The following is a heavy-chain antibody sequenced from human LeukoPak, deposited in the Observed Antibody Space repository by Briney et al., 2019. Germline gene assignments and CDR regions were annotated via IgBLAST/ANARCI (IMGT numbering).Heavy chain of an antibody. CDR1: GYTFTSYA. J-gene: IGHJ4*02. Sequence: GASVKVSCKTSGYTFTSYAINWVRQAPGQGREWMGWINTYNGSPNSAQKLQGRVTMTPATSTSTAYMELRSLTSDDTAVYFCARSSIVATLIRGYFDYWGQGTLVTVSA. CDR3: ARSSIVATLIRGYFDY. V-gene: IGHV1-18*01. D-gene: IGHD5-12*01. CDR2: INTYNGSP.